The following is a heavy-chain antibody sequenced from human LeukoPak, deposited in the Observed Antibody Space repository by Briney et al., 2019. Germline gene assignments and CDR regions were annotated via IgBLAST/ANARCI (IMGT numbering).Heavy chain of an antibody. D-gene: IGHD2-2*01. Sequence: SETLSLTCTVSGGSISSYYWSWIRQPPGKGLEWIGYIYYSGSTNYDPSLKSRVTISVDTSKNQFSLKLSSVTAADTAVYYCARSRQYQLPDYFDYWGQGTLVTVSS. CDR2: IYYSGST. CDR1: GGSISSYY. J-gene: IGHJ4*02. CDR3: ARSRQYQLPDYFDY. V-gene: IGHV4-59*08.